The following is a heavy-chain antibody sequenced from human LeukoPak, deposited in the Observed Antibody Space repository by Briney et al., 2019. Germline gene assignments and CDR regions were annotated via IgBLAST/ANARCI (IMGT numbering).Heavy chain of an antibody. CDR2: ITTGDGNT. CDR3: AKDGGLWVSAHWGDS. J-gene: IGHJ4*02. D-gene: IGHD7-27*01. Sequence: GGSLRLSCTASGFTFSSYAMTWVRQAPGKGLKWVSTITTGDGNTYYADSVKGRFTVSRDDSKNTLYLQMNSLRAEDTAVYYCAKDGGLWVSAHWGDSWGRGTLVTVSS. V-gene: IGHV3-23*01. CDR1: GFTFSSYA.